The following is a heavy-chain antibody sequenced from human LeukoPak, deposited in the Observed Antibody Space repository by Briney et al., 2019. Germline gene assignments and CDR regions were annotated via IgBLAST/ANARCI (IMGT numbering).Heavy chain of an antibody. V-gene: IGHV3-30*01. CDR1: GFTFSSYA. CDR3: AREERWLVSSSVDY. CDR2: ISYDGSNK. Sequence: PGRSLRLSCAASGFTFSSYAMHWGRQAPGKGREWGAVISYDGSNKYYADSVKGRFTISRDNSKNTLYLQMNSLRAEDTAVYYCAREERWLVSSSVDYWGQGTLVTVSS. J-gene: IGHJ4*02. D-gene: IGHD6-19*01.